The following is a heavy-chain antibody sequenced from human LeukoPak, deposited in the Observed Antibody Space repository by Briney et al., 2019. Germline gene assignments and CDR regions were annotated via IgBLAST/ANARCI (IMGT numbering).Heavy chain of an antibody. CDR1: GFTFSSYW. J-gene: IGHJ6*03. CDR2: IKQDGSEK. V-gene: IGHV3-7*01. Sequence: GGSLRLSCAASGFTFSSYWMSWVRQAPGKGLEWVANIKQDGSEKYYVDSVEGRFTISRDNAKNSLYLQMNSLRAEDTAVYYCARDRFSSSWYGANYYYYMDVWGKGTTVTVSS. D-gene: IGHD6-13*01. CDR3: ARDRFSSSWYGANYYYYMDV.